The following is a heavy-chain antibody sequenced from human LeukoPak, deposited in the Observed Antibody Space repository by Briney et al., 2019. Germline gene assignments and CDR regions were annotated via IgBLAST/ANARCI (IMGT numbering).Heavy chain of an antibody. CDR3: ARDTAAMHNAFDI. J-gene: IGHJ3*02. CDR2: ISYDGSNK. D-gene: IGHD2-2*01. CDR1: GFTFSSYG. V-gene: IGHV3-30*03. Sequence: GGSLRLSCAASGFTFSSYGMHWVRQAPGKGLEWVAVISYDGSNKYYADSVKGRFTISRDNAKNSLYLQMNSLRAEDTAVYYCARDTAAMHNAFDIWGQGTMVTVSS.